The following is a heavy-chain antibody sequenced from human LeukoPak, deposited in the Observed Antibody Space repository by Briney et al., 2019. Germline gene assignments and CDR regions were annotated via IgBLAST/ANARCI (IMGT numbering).Heavy chain of an antibody. CDR2: IYPGDSDT. CDR3: ARSPNPSGDYFDY. Sequence: GESLKISCKGSGYSFTSYWIGWVRQTPGKGLEWMGIIYPGDSDTRYSPSFQGQVTISADKSISTAYLQWSSLKASDTAMYYCARSPNPSGDYFDYWGQGTLATVSS. J-gene: IGHJ4*02. CDR1: GYSFTSYW. D-gene: IGHD4-17*01. V-gene: IGHV5-51*01.